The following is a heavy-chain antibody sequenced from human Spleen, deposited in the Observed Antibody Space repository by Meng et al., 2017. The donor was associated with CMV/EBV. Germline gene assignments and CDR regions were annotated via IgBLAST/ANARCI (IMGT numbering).Heavy chain of an antibody. Sequence: GGSLRLSCAASGFTFSPYGMHWVRQAPGKGLEWVSSISSSSSYIYYAESVKGRFTISRDNAKNSLYLQMNSLRAEDTAVYYCARDLGYCSSTSCYSDAFDIWGQGTMVTVSS. CDR3: ARDLGYCSSTSCYSDAFDI. V-gene: IGHV3-21*01. CDR1: GFTFSPYG. CDR2: ISSSSSYI. J-gene: IGHJ3*02. D-gene: IGHD2-2*03.